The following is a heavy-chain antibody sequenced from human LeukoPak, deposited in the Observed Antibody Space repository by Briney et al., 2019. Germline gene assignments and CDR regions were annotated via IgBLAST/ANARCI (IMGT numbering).Heavy chain of an antibody. D-gene: IGHD3-3*01. CDR3: AGDASETYYGFWSGYYGGMVFDV. CDR1: GGSIRSHY. Sequence: SETLSLTCTVSGGSIRSHYWSWIWQSPGKGLEWIGYIYDSGSNTYNPSLKSRVTISGDTSKNQFSLKLSYVTAADTAVYYCAGDASETYYGFWSGYYGGMVFDVWGRGALVTVSS. J-gene: IGHJ2*01. V-gene: IGHV4-59*11. CDR2: IYDSGSN.